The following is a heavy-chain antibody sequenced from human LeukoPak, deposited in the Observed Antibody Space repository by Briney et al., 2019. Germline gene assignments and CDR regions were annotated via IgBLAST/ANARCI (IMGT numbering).Heavy chain of an antibody. CDR1: GFTVSSNY. CDR3: ARDQGGYFDY. V-gene: IGHV3-53*01. Sequence: PGGSLTLSCAASGFTVSSNYMSWIRQAPGKGLEWVSLIYTGGTTYYPDSVKGRFTISRDNSKNTLYLQMNSLRGEDPAVYYCARDQGGYFDYWGQGTLVTVSS. J-gene: IGHJ4*02. D-gene: IGHD3-16*01. CDR2: IYTGGTT.